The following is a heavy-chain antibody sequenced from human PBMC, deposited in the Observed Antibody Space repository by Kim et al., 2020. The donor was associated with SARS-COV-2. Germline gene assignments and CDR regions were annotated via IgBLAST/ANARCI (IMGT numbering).Heavy chain of an antibody. CDR3: ANRREYGHDN. Sequence: TDYADTVRGRFTYSRDNSKDTLYLRMNSLRAEDTAVYHWANRREYGHDNWGQGTLVTVSS. J-gene: IGHJ4*02. CDR2: T. V-gene: IGHV3-23*01. D-gene: IGHD4-17*01.